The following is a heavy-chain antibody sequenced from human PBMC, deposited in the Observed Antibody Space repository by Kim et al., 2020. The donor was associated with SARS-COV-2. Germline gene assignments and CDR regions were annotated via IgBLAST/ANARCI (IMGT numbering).Heavy chain of an antibody. J-gene: IGHJ4*02. V-gene: IGHV3-7*05. Sequence: GGSLRLSCAASGFSFSGYWMSWVRQTPGQRLEWVANIGKDGTEKNYVDSVRGRFSISRDNTKNSLYLQMNSLRVEDTALYYCVRDSLRDILSPVGSFWGLGTLVTVSS. CDR3: VRDSLRDILSPVGSF. CDR1: GFSFSGYW. D-gene: IGHD3-16*02. CDR2: IGKDGTEK.